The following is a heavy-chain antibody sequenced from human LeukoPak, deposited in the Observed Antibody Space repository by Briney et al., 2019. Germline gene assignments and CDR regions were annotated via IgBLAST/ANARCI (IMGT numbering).Heavy chain of an antibody. Sequence: SETLSLTCTVSGGSISSGGYYWSWIRQHPGKGLEWIGYIYYSGSTYNNPSLKSRVTISVDTSKNQFSLKLSSVTAADTAVYYCARRRGGVPAAISYFDYWGQGTLVTVSS. J-gene: IGHJ4*02. CDR3: ARRRGGVPAAISYFDY. CDR1: GGSISSGGYY. CDR2: IYYSGST. V-gene: IGHV4-31*03. D-gene: IGHD2-2*01.